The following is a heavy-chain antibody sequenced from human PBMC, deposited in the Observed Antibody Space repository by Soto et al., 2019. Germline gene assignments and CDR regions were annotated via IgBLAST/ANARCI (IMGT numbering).Heavy chain of an antibody. J-gene: IGHJ4*02. CDR2: LNSDGGST. CDR1: GFTFSSYW. V-gene: IGHV3-74*01. Sequence: EVQLVESGGGLVQPGGSLRLSCAASGFTFSSYWMHWVRQVPGKGLVWVSRLNSDGGSTSYADSVKGRFTISRDNAKNTLYLQMNTLSAEDTAVYYGGKAVGWAPVDYRGQGSLVTVSS. D-gene: IGHD1-26*01. CDR3: GKAVGWAPVDY.